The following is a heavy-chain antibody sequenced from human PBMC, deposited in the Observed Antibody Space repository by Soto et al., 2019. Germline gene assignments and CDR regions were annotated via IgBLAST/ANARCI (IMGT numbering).Heavy chain of an antibody. V-gene: IGHV3-30-3*01. J-gene: IGHJ5*02. CDR1: GFTFSSYA. Sequence: GGSLRLSCAASGFTFSSYAMHWVRRAPGKGLEWVAVISYDGSNKYYADSVKGRFTISRDNSKNTLYLQMNSLRAEDTAVYYCARDKIEQWLVPHEGHNWFDPWGQGTLVTVSS. CDR2: ISYDGSNK. CDR3: ARDKIEQWLVPHEGHNWFDP. D-gene: IGHD6-19*01.